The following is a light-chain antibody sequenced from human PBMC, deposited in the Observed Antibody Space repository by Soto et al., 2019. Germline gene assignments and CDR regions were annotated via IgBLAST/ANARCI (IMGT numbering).Light chain of an antibody. Sequence: QSALTQPPSASGSPGQSVTISCTGASSDVGRYNYVSWYQQHPGKAPKLMIYDVTKRPSGVPDRFSGSKSGNTASLTVSGLQAEDEADYYCSSYVGSNNFVFGTGTQLTVL. CDR2: DVT. J-gene: IGLJ7*01. CDR1: SSDVGRYNY. CDR3: SSYVGSNNFV. V-gene: IGLV2-8*01.